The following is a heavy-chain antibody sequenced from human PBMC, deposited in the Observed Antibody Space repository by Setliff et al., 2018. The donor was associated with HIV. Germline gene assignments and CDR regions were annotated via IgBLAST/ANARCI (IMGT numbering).Heavy chain of an antibody. CDR3: ARHGRDVLRNFDWLHWFDP. V-gene: IGHV4-39*01. D-gene: IGHD3-9*01. CDR1: GGSISSSSYY. J-gene: IGHJ5*02. CDR2: IYHSGNT. Sequence: SETLSLTCTVSGGSISSSSYYWGWIRQPPGKGLEWIGSIYHSGNTYYNPSLKSRVIMAVEMSKNQFSLNLRSVTAADTAVYYCARHGRDVLRNFDWLHWFDPWGQGTLVTVSS.